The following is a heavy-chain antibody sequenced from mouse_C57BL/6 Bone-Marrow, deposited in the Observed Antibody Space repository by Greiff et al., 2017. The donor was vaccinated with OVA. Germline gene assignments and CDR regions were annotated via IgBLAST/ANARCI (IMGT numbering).Heavy chain of an antibody. CDR2: INPGSGGT. V-gene: IGHV1-54*01. CDR3: ARDGSGDAY. CDR1: GYAFTNYL. Sequence: QVQLQQSGAELVRPGTSVKVSCKASGYAFTNYLIEWVKQRPGQGLEWIGVINPGSGGTNYNEKFKGKATLTADKSSSAAYMQLSRLTSEDSAVYFCARDGSGDAYWGQGTLVTVSA. J-gene: IGHJ3*01. D-gene: IGHD2-3*01.